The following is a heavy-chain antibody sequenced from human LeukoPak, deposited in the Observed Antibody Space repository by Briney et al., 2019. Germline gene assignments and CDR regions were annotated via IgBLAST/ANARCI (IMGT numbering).Heavy chain of an antibody. CDR2: ISGSGPST. J-gene: IGHJ4*02. Sequence: GGSLRLSCVASGFTSNNYAMSWVRQAPGKGLEWVSSISGSGPSTDYTDAVKGRFIISRDKSKNTLHLQMNSLRAEDTALYYCARLPTFYYDSSGYHYDYWGQGTLVTVSS. V-gene: IGHV3-23*01. CDR1: GFTSNNYA. D-gene: IGHD3-22*01. CDR3: ARLPTFYYDSSGYHYDY.